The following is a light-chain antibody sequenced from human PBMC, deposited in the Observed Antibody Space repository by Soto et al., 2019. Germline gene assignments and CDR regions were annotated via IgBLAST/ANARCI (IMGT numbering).Light chain of an antibody. CDR3: QKYSSVPV. J-gene: IGKJ3*01. CDR2: AAS. Sequence: DIQMTQSPTSLSASVGDRVTITCRASQGIRNYVAWYQQIPGKAPKLLIYAASTLQSGVPSRFSGSGSGTDFTLTINGLQPEDVANYSYQKYSSVPVFGPGTKVEIK. V-gene: IGKV1-27*01. CDR1: QGIRNY.